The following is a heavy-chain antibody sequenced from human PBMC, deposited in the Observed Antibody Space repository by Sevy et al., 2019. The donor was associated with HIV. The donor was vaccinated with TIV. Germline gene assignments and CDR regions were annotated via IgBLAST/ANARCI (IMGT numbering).Heavy chain of an antibody. D-gene: IGHD6-13*01. J-gene: IGHJ2*01. CDR3: ARDFGPGIAAARDL. V-gene: IGHV3-21*04. Sequence: GGSLRLSCAASGFTFSSYNMNWVRQAPGKGLEWVSSISSTSTYIYYADSVQGRFTISRDNAKNSLFLQMNSLRAEDTAVYHCARDFGPGIAAARDLWGRGTLVTVSS. CDR2: ISSTSTYI. CDR1: GFTFSSYN.